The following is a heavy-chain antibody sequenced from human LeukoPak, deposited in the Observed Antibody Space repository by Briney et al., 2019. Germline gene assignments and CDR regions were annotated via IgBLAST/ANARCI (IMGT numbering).Heavy chain of an antibody. Sequence: GGSLRLSCAASGFTFSSYSMNWVRQAPGKGLEWVSSISSSSSYIYYADSVKGRFTISRDNAKNSLYLQMNSLRAEDTAVYYCASFGYYYGSGSPLDPWGQGTLVTVSS. CDR3: ASFGYYYGSGSPLDP. CDR2: ISSSSSYI. V-gene: IGHV3-21*01. J-gene: IGHJ5*02. D-gene: IGHD3-10*01. CDR1: GFTFSSYS.